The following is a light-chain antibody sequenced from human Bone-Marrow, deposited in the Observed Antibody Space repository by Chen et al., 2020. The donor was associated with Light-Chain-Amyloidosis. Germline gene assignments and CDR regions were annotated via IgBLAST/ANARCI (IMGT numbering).Light chain of an antibody. CDR3: QSADSSGTYEVI. V-gene: IGLV3-25*03. CDR1: DLPTKY. J-gene: IGLJ2*01. Sequence: SSELTQPPSGSVSPGPTARITCSGDDLPTKYAYWYQQKPGQAPVLVIHRDTERPSGISERFSGSSSGTTATLTISGVQAEDEADYHCQSADSSGTYEVIFGGGTKLTVL. CDR2: RDT.